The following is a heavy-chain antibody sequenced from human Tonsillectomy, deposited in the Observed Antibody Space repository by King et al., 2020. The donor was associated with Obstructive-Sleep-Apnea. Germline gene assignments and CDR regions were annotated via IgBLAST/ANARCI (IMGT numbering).Heavy chain of an antibody. CDR2: IGTSNDNT. Sequence: QLVQSGAEVKKPGASVKVSCKASGHTFPSYGFSWVRQAPGQGLEWMGWIGTSNDNTNYAQNLQGRVTMTTDTSTSTAYMELRSLRSDDTAVFCCAIYTPTDDAFDVWGQGTMVTVSS. CDR1: GHTFPSYG. J-gene: IGHJ3*01. D-gene: IGHD4-11*01. CDR3: AIYTPTDDAFDV. V-gene: IGHV1-18*01.